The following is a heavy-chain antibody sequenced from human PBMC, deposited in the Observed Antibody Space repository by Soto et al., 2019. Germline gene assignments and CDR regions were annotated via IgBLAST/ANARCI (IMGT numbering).Heavy chain of an antibody. CDR3: VRDCIRTGCYDWGRNWFEP. J-gene: IGHJ5*02. CDR1: GGTFRSYA. CDR2: IIPIFGTA. Sequence: QVQLVQSGAEVKKPGSSVKVSCKASGGTFRSYAISWVRQAPGQGLEWMGGIIPIFGTANYAQKFQGRVTITADESTITASMELSSLRSEDTAGYYCVRDCIRTGCYDWGRNWFEPWGQGTLVTVSS. V-gene: IGHV1-69*12. D-gene: IGHD2-2*01.